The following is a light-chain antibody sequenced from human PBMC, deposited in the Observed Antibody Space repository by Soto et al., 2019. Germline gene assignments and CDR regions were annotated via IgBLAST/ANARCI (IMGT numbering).Light chain of an antibody. CDR3: QSYDSSLSGVV. CDR2: GNS. Sequence: QSVLTQPPSVSGAPGQRVTIPCTGSSSNIGAGYDVHWYQQLPGTAPKLLIYGNSNRPSGVPDRFSGSKSGTSASLVITGLQAEDEADYYCQSYDSSLSGVVFGGGTKLTVL. J-gene: IGLJ2*01. CDR1: SSNIGAGYD. V-gene: IGLV1-40*01.